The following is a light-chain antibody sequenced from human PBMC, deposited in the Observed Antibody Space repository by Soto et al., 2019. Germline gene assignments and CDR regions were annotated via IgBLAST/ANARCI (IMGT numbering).Light chain of an antibody. CDR2: WAS. V-gene: IGKV2-28*01. CDR3: LQPLQSWT. Sequence: SVMTQSPLSLPVTPGGPGSSSCRSSQSRLHSNGYNYLDWYLQKPGPSPQLLLYWASNRASGAPDSFSGSGSATDSTLKISRVEAEDVGVYYCLQPLQSWTFGQGTKVDIK. J-gene: IGKJ1*01. CDR1: QSRLHSNGYNY.